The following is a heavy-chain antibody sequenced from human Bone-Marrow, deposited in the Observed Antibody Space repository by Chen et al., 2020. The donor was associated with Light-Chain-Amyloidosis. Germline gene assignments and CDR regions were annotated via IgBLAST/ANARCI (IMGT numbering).Heavy chain of an antibody. J-gene: IGHJ4*02. D-gene: IGHD5-12*01. CDR1: GYTFPNYW. V-gene: IGHV5-51*01. Sequence: EGKGEKEGEEGKKPGESLKISCKGSGYTFPNYWIGWVRQMPGKGLEWMGVIYPDDSDARYSPSFEGQVTISADKSITPPSLPWSSLKASDTAMYYCARRRDGYNFDYWGQGTLVTVSS. CDR3: ARRRDGYNFDY. CDR2: IYPDDSDA.